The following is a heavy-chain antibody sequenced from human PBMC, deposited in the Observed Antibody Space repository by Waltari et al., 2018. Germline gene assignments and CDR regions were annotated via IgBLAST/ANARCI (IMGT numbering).Heavy chain of an antibody. CDR3: ARTTETTSGGYYYYYMDV. CDR1: GFTFSSYD. Sequence: EVQLVESGGGLVQPGGSLRLSCAASGFTFSSYDMSWVRQAPGKGLGVVSSVSGGGGSTYYADSVKSRFTISRDNSKNTLDLQMNSLRAEDTAVYYCARTTETTSGGYYYYYMDVWGKGATVTVSS. V-gene: IGHV3-23*04. J-gene: IGHJ6*03. D-gene: IGHD4-17*01. CDR2: VSGGGGST.